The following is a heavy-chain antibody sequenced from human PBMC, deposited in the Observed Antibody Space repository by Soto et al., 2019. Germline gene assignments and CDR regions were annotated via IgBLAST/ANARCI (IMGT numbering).Heavy chain of an antibody. V-gene: IGHV1-69*13. CDR1: GGTFSIYA. CDR3: ASWSGTMVRGVIITRSYGMDV. J-gene: IGHJ6*02. Sequence: SVKVSCKASGGTFSIYAISCVLQSPLQWLDWMGGIIPIFGTANCAQKFQGRVTITADESTSTAYMELSSLRSEDTAVYYCASWSGTMVRGVIITRSYGMDVWGQGTTVTVSS. CDR2: IIPIFGTA. D-gene: IGHD3-10*01.